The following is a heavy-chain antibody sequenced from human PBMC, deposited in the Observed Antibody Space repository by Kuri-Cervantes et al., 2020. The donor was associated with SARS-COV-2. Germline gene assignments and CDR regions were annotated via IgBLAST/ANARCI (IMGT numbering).Heavy chain of an antibody. V-gene: IGHV3-21*01. D-gene: IGHD4-17*01. Sequence: GGSLRLSCAASGFTVSSNYMSWVRQAPGKGLEWVSSISSSSSYIYYADSVKGRFTISRDNAKNSLYLQMNSLRDEDTAVYYCARVAVTTYYYYYYMDVWGKGTTVTVSS. CDR2: ISSSSSYI. J-gene: IGHJ6*03. CDR1: GFTVSSNY. CDR3: ARVAVTTYYYYYYMDV.